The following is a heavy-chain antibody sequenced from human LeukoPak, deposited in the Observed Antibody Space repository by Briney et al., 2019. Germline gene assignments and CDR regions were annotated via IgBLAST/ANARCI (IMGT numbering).Heavy chain of an antibody. CDR2: IYVSGRT. J-gene: IGHJ1*01. CDR1: GGSINNYY. Sequence: PSETLSLTCSVSGGSINNYYWSWTRQPPGKGLEWIGYIYVSGRTDYSPSLKSRITISGDTSKNQISLNLRSVTAADTAVYYCARHDGSSWSYWGPGILVTVSA. V-gene: IGHV4-59*08. D-gene: IGHD6-13*01. CDR3: ARHDGSSWSY.